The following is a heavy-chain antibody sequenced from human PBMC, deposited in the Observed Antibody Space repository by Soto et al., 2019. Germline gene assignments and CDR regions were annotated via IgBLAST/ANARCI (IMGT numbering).Heavy chain of an antibody. J-gene: IGHJ1*01. CDR1: GFTFSSYG. CDR3: ARDSVAGEYFQH. Sequence: QVQLVESGGGVVQPGRSLRLSCAASGFTFSSYGMHWVRQAPGKGLERVAVIWYDGSNKYYADSVKGRFTISRDNSKNTLYLQMNSLRAEDTAVYYCARDSVAGEYFQHWGQGTLVTVSS. V-gene: IGHV3-33*01. CDR2: IWYDGSNK. D-gene: IGHD6-19*01.